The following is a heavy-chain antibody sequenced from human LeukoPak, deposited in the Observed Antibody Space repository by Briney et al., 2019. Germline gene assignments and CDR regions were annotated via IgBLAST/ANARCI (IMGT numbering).Heavy chain of an antibody. CDR2: IWYDGSNK. J-gene: IGHJ4*02. V-gene: IGHV3-30*02. Sequence: GGSLRLSCVASGFTFSSYGMHWVRQAPGKGLEWVAVIWYDGSNKYYADSVKGRFTISRDNSKNTLYLQMNSLRAEDTAVYYCAKEGRGAVADWGQGTLVTVSS. CDR3: AKEGRGAVAD. CDR1: GFTFSSYG. D-gene: IGHD6-19*01.